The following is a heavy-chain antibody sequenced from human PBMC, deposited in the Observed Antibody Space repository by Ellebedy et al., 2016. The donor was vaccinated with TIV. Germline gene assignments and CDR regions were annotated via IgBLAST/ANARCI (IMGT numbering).Heavy chain of an antibody. Sequence: AASVKVSCKASGYTFTTYGIYWVRQAPGQRLEWMGRINVGNGNTEYSQKFQGRVTFTRDTFASTAYMEVSSLRSEDTAIYYCARATTHSGSHWPLGYWGQGTLVTVSS. J-gene: IGHJ4*02. D-gene: IGHD1-26*01. CDR3: ARATTHSGSHWPLGY. CDR2: INVGNGNT. V-gene: IGHV1-3*01. CDR1: GYTFTTYG.